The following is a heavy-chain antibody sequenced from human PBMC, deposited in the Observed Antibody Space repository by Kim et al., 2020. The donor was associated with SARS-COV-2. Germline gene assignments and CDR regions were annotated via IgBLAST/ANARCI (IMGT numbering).Heavy chain of an antibody. J-gene: IGHJ4*02. D-gene: IGHD6-19*01. V-gene: IGHV4-34*01. CDR2: INHSGST. Sequence: SETLSLTCAVYGGSFSGYYWSWIRQPPGKGLEWIGEINHSGSTNYNPSLKSRVTISVDTSKNQFSLKLSSVTAADTAVYYCARAGSGGWYPFDYWGQGTLVTVSS. CDR1: GGSFSGYY. CDR3: ARAGSGGWYPFDY.